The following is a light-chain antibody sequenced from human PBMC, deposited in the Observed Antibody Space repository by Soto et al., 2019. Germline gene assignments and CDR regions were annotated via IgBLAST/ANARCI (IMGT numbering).Light chain of an antibody. V-gene: IGLV2-23*01. CDR1: SGDVGSYNL. Sequence: QSALTQPASGSGSPGPSITISCTGTSGDVGSYNLVSWYQQFPGKAPKLSIYEDNKRPSGVSNRFSGSKSGNTASLTFSGLQAEDEADYYCCSYAGDNTLVFGGGTKLPVL. CDR3: CSYAGDNTLV. CDR2: EDN. J-gene: IGLJ2*01.